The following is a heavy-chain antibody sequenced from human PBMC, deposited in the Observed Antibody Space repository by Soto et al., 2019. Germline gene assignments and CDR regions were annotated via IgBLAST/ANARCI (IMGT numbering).Heavy chain of an antibody. D-gene: IGHD3-9*01. CDR1: GYTFTSYG. Sequence: ASVKVSCKASGYTFTSYGISWVRQAPGQGLEWMGWISAYNGNTNYAQKLQGRVTMTTDTSTSTAYMELRSLRSDDTAVYYCARQPPYDILTGPYYYYGMDVWGQGTTVTSP. V-gene: IGHV1-18*01. CDR2: ISAYNGNT. CDR3: ARQPPYDILTGPYYYYGMDV. J-gene: IGHJ6*02.